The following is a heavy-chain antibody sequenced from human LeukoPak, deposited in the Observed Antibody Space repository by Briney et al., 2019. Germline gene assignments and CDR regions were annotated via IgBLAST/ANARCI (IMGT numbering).Heavy chain of an antibody. CDR3: AKSRGPFDAFDI. CDR1: GFTFDDYA. CDR2: ISGDGGST. V-gene: IGHV3-43*02. Sequence: PGGSLRLSCAASGFTFDDYAMHWVRQAPGKGLEWVSLISGDGGSTYYADSVKGRFTISRDNSKDSLYLQMNSLRTEDIALYYCAKSRGPFDAFDIWGQGTMVTVSS. J-gene: IGHJ3*02.